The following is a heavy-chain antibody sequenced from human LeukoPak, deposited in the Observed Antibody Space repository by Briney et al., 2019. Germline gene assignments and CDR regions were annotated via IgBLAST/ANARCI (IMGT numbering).Heavy chain of an antibody. Sequence: ASVKVSCKASGYTFTSYYMHWVRQAPGQGLEWMGIINPSGGSTSYAQKFQGRVTMTRDTSTSTVYMELSSLRSEDTAVFYCARGLYYYDSSVGAFDIWGQGTMVTASS. CDR2: INPSGGST. D-gene: IGHD3-22*01. V-gene: IGHV1-46*01. CDR1: GYTFTSYY. J-gene: IGHJ3*02. CDR3: ARGLYYYDSSVGAFDI.